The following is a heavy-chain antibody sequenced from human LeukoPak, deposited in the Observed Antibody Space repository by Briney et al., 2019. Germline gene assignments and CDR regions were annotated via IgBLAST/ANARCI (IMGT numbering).Heavy chain of an antibody. CDR1: GFTFSSYS. CDR3: ARRVDP. J-gene: IGHJ5*02. V-gene: IGHV3-21*01. CDR2: ISSSSSYL. Sequence: GGSLRLSCAASGFTFSSYSMNWVRQAPGKGLEWVSSISSSSSYLYYADSVKGRFTISRDNAKNSLYLQMNSLRAEDTAVYYCARRVDPWGQGTLVTVSS.